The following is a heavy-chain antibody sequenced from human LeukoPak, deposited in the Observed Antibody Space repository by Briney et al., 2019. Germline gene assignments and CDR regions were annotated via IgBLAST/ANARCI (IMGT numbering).Heavy chain of an antibody. J-gene: IGHJ4*02. CDR3: ARDPPEMATIMDVDY. CDR1: GFTFSDHY. D-gene: IGHD5-24*01. CDR2: SRNKANSYTT. V-gene: IGHV3-72*01. Sequence: GGSLRLSCAASGFTFSDHYMDWVRQAPGKGLEWVGRSRNKANSYTTEYAASVKGRFTISRDESQNSLYLQMNSLKAEDTAVYYCARDPPEMATIMDVDYWGQGTLVTVSS.